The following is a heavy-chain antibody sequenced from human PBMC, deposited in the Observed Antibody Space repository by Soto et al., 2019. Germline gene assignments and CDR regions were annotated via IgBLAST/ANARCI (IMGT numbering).Heavy chain of an antibody. V-gene: IGHV1-2*04. CDR3: ARERNCSSTSCNRAFDI. CDR1: GYTFTGYY. CDR2: INPNSGGT. Sequence: GASVKVSCKASGYTFTGYYMHWVRQAPGQGLEWMGWINPNSGGTNYAQKFQGWVTMTRDTSISTAYMELSRLRSDDTAVYYCARERNCSSTSCNRAFDIWGQGTMVT. J-gene: IGHJ3*02. D-gene: IGHD2-2*02.